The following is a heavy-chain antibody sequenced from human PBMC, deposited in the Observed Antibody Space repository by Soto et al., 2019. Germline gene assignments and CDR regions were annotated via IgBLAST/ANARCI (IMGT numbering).Heavy chain of an antibody. CDR2: IFYSGST. J-gene: IGHJ4*02. V-gene: IGHV4-39*01. D-gene: IGHD1-26*01. Sequence: PSETLSLTCTVSGGSISSSRYYWGWIRQPPGKGLEWIGSIFYSGSTYYNPSLKSRVTISVDTSKNQFSLKLSSVTAADTAVYYCARLSTRYISGTGLPNDYWGQGTLVTVSS. CDR3: ARLSTRYISGTGLPNDY. CDR1: GGSISSSRYY.